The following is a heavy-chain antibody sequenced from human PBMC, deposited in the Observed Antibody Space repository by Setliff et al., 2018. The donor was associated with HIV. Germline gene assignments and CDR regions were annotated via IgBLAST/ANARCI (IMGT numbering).Heavy chain of an antibody. D-gene: IGHD3-9*01. CDR3: ARGILTYHFDY. V-gene: IGHV4-61*05. J-gene: IGHJ4*02. CDR2: IFSSGST. Sequence: PSETLSLTCTVSGGSISSTSYCWNWIRQSPGRGLEWIGFIFSSGSTKYNPSLQSRVTMSIDTSKNQFSLKLSSVTAADTAVYYCARGILTYHFDYWGQGTLVTVSS. CDR1: GGSISSTSYC.